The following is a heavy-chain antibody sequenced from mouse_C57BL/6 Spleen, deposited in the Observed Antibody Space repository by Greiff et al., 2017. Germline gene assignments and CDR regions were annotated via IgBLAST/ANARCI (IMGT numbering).Heavy chain of an antibody. V-gene: IGHV1-19*01. Sequence: EVQLQQSGPVLVKPGASVKMSCKASGYPFTDYLLNWVKQRHGKSLEWIGFINPYNGGTSYNQKFKGKATFTVDKSSSTAYMELNSLTAEDSAVYYCARSGGKGGYYFDYWGQGTTLTVSS. CDR1: GYPFTDYL. CDR2: INPYNGGT. J-gene: IGHJ2*01. CDR3: ARSGGKGGYYFDY. D-gene: IGHD1-3*01.